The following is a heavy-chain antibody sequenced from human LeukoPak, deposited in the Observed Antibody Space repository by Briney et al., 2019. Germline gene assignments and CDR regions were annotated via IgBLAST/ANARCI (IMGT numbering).Heavy chain of an antibody. CDR2: IYYSGST. CDR3: ARAPPYGSGSYKGMDV. CDR1: GGSISSYY. J-gene: IGHJ6*04. D-gene: IGHD3-10*01. V-gene: IGHV4-59*12. Sequence: SETLSLTCTVSGGSISSYYWSWIRQPPGKGLEWIGYIYYSGSTNYNPSLKSRVTISVDTSKNQFSLKLSSVTAADTAVYYCARAPPYGSGSYKGMDVWGKGTTVTVSS.